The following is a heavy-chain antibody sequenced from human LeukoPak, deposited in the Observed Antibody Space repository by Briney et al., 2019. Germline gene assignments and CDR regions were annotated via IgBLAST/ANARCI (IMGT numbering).Heavy chain of an antibody. D-gene: IGHD3-22*01. J-gene: IGHJ4*02. Sequence: GGSLRLSCAASGVIVSNNYMSWVRQAPGKRLEWVSVLYSDGTTYYADSVKGRFSISRDNSKNTLFLQMNNLGAEDTAVYYCARAAYDGNGFTANHDHWGQGTLVTVSS. CDR1: GVIVSNNY. V-gene: IGHV3-53*01. CDR2: LYSDGTT. CDR3: ARAAYDGNGFTANHDH.